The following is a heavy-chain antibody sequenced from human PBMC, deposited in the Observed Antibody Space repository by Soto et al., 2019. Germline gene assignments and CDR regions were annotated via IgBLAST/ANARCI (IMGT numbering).Heavy chain of an antibody. V-gene: IGHV1-46*03. CDR1: GYTFTSYY. J-gene: IGHJ4*02. CDR3: SGGYPPRDHLGNLPGAF. D-gene: IGHD2-15*01. CDR2: INPSGGST. Sequence: QVQLVQSGAEVMQPGASVKVSCKASGYTFTSYYIQWVRQAPGQGLEWMGIINPSGGSTNYAQKFQGRVTMTRDTSTSTVYMALSSLRSEDTAIYYCSGGYPPRDHLGNLPGAFWGQGTLVTVSS.